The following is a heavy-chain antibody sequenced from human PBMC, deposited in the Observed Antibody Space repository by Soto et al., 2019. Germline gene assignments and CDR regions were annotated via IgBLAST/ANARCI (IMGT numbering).Heavy chain of an antibody. CDR1: GFTFSSYA. V-gene: IGHV3-23*01. CDR2: ISGSGGST. J-gene: IGHJ4*02. D-gene: IGHD5-12*01. Sequence: EVQLLESGGGLVQPGGSLRLSCAASGFTFSSYAMSWVRQAPGKGLEWVSDISGSGGSTYYADSVKGRFTISRDNSKNTLYLQMNSLRAEDTAVYYCAKENRKGYSGFHFDYWCQGTLVTVSS. CDR3: AKENRKGYSGFHFDY.